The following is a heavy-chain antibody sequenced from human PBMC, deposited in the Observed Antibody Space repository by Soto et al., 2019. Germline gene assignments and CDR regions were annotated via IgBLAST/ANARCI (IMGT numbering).Heavy chain of an antibody. V-gene: IGHV4-30-4*01. CDR2: ILDRGTT. Sequence: QVQLEQSGPGLVKPSQTLSLTCNISGGSISSVNHYWSWIRQSPGEGLAWIGYILDRGTTHYNPSLKGRATITGDTSQTQFSLTIHSVTVADTAVYYCAREVAGTGACDYWGQGTRVTVSS. D-gene: IGHD2-21*02. CDR3: AREVAGTGACDY. CDR1: GGSISSVNHY. J-gene: IGHJ4*02.